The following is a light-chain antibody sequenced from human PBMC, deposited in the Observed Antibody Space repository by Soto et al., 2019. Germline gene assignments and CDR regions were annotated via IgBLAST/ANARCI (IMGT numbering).Light chain of an antibody. Sequence: QSALTQPASVSGSPGQSITISCTGTSSDVGGFNYVSWYQQTPGNAPKLMIYEVSNRPSGVSLRFSGSKSGNSASLTISGLQAEDEADYYCSCSSRSNALLFGGGTKLTVL. J-gene: IGLJ2*01. CDR2: EVS. V-gene: IGLV2-14*01. CDR3: SCSSRSNALL. CDR1: SSDVGGFNY.